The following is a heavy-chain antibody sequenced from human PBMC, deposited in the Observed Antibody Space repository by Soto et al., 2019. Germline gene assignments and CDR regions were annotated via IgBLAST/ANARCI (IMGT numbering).Heavy chain of an antibody. CDR3: ARGGYDSSGYWFDY. J-gene: IGHJ4*02. CDR2: IYHSGST. Sequence: KPSETLSLTCAVSGGSISSSNWWSWVRQPPGKGLEWIGEIYHSGSTNYNPSLKSRVTISVDKSKNQFSLKLSSVTAADTAVYYCARGGYDSSGYWFDYWGQGTLVTVSS. CDR1: GGSISSSNW. D-gene: IGHD3-22*01. V-gene: IGHV4-4*02.